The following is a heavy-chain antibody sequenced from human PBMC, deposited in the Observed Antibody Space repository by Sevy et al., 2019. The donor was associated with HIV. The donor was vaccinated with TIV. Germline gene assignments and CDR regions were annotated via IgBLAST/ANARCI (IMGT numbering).Heavy chain of an antibody. Sequence: GGSLRLSCAASGFTFSSYGMHWVRQAPGKGLEWVAVIWYDGSNKYYADSVKGRFTISRDNSKNTLYLQMNSLRAEDTAVYYCARDFNMVTTFYGMDVWGQGTTVTVSS. D-gene: IGHD4-17*01. CDR1: GFTFSSYG. V-gene: IGHV3-33*01. CDR2: IWYDGSNK. J-gene: IGHJ6*02. CDR3: ARDFNMVTTFYGMDV.